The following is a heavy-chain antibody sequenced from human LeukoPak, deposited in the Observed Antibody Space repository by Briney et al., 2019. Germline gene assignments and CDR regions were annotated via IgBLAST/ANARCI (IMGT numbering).Heavy chain of an antibody. D-gene: IGHD2-2*03. CDR3: ARGGWIWFDP. Sequence: SETLSLTCTVSGGSISSYYWSWIRQPPGKGLEWIGYIYYSGTTNYNPSLKSRVTISVDTSKNQFPLKLSSATTADTAVYYCARGGWIWFDPWGQGTLVTVSS. CDR2: IYYSGTT. V-gene: IGHV4-59*12. CDR1: GGSISSYY. J-gene: IGHJ5*02.